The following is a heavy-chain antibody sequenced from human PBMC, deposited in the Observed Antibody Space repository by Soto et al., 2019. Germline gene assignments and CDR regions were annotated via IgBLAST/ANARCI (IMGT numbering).Heavy chain of an antibody. V-gene: IGHV5-10-1*01. CDR3: AGHIYGSDKGPNFRYNFDS. CDR1: GYSFAGYL. D-gene: IGHD5-18*01. Sequence: GESLKISCKGSGYSFAGYLITWVRQKPVKGLEWMGRIDPSDSQTYYSPSFRGHVTISLTKSITTVFLQWSSLRASDTAMYYCAGHIYGSDKGPNFRYNFDSCGRRTPVALCS. CDR2: IDPSDSQT. J-gene: IGHJ4*02.